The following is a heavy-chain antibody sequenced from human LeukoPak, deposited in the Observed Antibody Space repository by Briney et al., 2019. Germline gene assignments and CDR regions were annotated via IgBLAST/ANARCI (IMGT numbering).Heavy chain of an antibody. CDR2: INPNSGGT. D-gene: IGHD2-21*02. V-gene: IGHV1-2*02. CDR3: TRGSYCGGDCYWSGFDY. Sequence: ASVKVSCKASGYTFTGYYMHWVRQAPGQGLEWMGWINPNSGGTNYAQKFQGRVTMTRDTSISTAYMELSRLRSDDTAVCYCTRGSYCGGDCYWSGFDYWGQGTLVTVSS. J-gene: IGHJ4*02. CDR1: GYTFTGYY.